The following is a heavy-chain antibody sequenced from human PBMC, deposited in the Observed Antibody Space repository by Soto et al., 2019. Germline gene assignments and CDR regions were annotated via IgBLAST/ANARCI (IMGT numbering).Heavy chain of an antibody. V-gene: IGHV3-23*01. CDR1: GFPFSTTD. Sequence: QVMQSGGGLIQPGGSLRLACTASGFPFSTTDMSWVRQAPGKGLEWVATIFGSGETTYYADSVRVRLTVSRDNFKNTVYLQMNSLRADDTALYYCVKNSGWFNTWGQGALVIVSS. CDR2: IFGSGETT. J-gene: IGHJ5*02. D-gene: IGHD3-10*01. CDR3: VKNSGWFNT.